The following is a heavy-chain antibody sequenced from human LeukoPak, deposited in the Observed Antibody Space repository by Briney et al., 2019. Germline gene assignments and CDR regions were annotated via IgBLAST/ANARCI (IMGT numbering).Heavy chain of an antibody. D-gene: IGHD2-21*02. V-gene: IGHV1-18*01. CDR2: ISAYNGNT. J-gene: IGHJ6*02. CDR1: GYTFTSYG. CDR3: AREGDCGGDCSPGYYYYGMDV. Sequence: ASVKVSCKASGYTFTSYGISWVRQGPGQGLEWMGWISAYNGNTNYAQKLQGRVSMTTDTSTSTAYMELRSLRSDDTAVYYCAREGDCGGDCSPGYYYYGMDVWGQGTTVTVSS.